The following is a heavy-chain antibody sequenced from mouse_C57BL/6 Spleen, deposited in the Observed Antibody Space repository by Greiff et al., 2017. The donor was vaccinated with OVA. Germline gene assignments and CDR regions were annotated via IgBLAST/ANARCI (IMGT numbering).Heavy chain of an antibody. CDR1: GFNIKDDY. D-gene: IGHD1-1*01. Sequence: EVQLQESGAERVRAGDAGKLSCTASGFNIKDDYMHWVKQRPEQGLAWIGWIDPENGDTEYASKFQGTATITADTSSNTAYLQLSSLTSEDTAVYYCTTRATVEAWFAYWGQGTLVTVSA. J-gene: IGHJ3*01. V-gene: IGHV14-4*01. CDR3: TTRATVEAWFAY. CDR2: IDPENGDT.